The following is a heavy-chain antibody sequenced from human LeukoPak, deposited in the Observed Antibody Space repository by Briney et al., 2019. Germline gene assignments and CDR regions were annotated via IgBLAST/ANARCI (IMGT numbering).Heavy chain of an antibody. J-gene: IGHJ4*02. CDR1: GFTFSTYN. CDR3: AKGPKYDFWSGTRDYYFDY. CDR2: ISSSGSSI. V-gene: IGHV3-48*03. Sequence: PGGSLRLSCAASGFTFSTYNMNWVRQAPGKWLEWGSYISSSGSSIYYADSVKGRFTISRDNAKNSLYLQMNSLRAEDTAVYFCAKGPKYDFWSGTRDYYFDYWGQGTLVTVPS. D-gene: IGHD3-3*01.